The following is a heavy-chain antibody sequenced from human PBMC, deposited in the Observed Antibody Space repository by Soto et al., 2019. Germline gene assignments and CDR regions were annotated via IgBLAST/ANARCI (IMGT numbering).Heavy chain of an antibody. Sequence: QVQLVESGGGVVQPGRSLRLSCAASGFTFSSYGMHWVRQAPGKGLEWVAVIWSDGSNKYYADSVKGRFTISRDKSKNTLYLQMNSLRAEETAVYYCARNYYDSSGCYPLWGQGTLVTVSS. CDR3: ARNYYDSSGCYPL. D-gene: IGHD3-22*01. V-gene: IGHV3-33*01. CDR1: GFTFSSYG. CDR2: IWSDGSNK. J-gene: IGHJ4*02.